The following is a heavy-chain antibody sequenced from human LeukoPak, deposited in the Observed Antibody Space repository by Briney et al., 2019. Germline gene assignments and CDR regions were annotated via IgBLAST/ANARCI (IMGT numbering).Heavy chain of an antibody. Sequence: KPGGSLRLSCAASGFTFSDYYMTWIRQAPGKGLEWVSHISSSGSTIYYADSVKGRFTISRDNAKNSLYLQMNSLRAEDTAVYYCVRYCTSTSCYIGYWGQGTLVTVSS. V-gene: IGHV3-11*04. J-gene: IGHJ4*02. CDR2: ISSSGSTI. CDR3: VRYCTSTSCYIGY. CDR1: GFTFSDYY. D-gene: IGHD2-2*02.